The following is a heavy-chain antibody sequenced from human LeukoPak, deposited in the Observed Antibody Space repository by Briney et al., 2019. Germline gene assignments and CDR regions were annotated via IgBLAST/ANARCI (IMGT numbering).Heavy chain of an antibody. J-gene: IGHJ6*03. CDR3: ARTYYMDV. CDR2: INHSGST. Sequence: SETLSLTCAVYGGSFSGYYWSWIRQPPGKGLEWIGEINHSGSTNYNPSLKSRVTISVDTSKNQFSLKLSSVTAADTAVYYCARTYYMDVWGKGATVTVSS. V-gene: IGHV4-34*01. CDR1: GGSFSGYY.